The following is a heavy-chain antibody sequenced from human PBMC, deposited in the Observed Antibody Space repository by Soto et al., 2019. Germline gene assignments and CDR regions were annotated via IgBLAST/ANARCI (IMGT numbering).Heavy chain of an antibody. D-gene: IGHD3-3*01. CDR3: ATAHYDFWSGFSQKYYFDY. CDR1: GGSFSGYY. J-gene: IGHJ4*02. Sequence: AETLSLTCAVYGGSFSGYYWSWIRQPPGKGLEWIGEINHSGTTNYNPSLKSRVTISLDTSTNQFSLTLSSVTAADTAVYYCATAHYDFWSGFSQKYYFDYWGQGTQVTVSS. CDR2: INHSGTT. V-gene: IGHV4-34*01.